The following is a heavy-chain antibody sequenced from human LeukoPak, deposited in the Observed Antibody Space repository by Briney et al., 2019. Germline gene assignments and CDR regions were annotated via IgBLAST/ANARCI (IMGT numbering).Heavy chain of an antibody. D-gene: IGHD6-19*01. Sequence: GESLKISCQGFGYSFTSYWIGWVRQVPGKGMEWMGVIYPGDSRIRYNPSFQGQVTISADKSISTAYLQWSSLKASDTAMYYCARLRHSSGWYLDYWGQGSLVTVSS. CDR3: ARLRHSSGWYLDY. J-gene: IGHJ4*02. CDR2: IYPGDSRI. V-gene: IGHV5-51*01. CDR1: GYSFTSYW.